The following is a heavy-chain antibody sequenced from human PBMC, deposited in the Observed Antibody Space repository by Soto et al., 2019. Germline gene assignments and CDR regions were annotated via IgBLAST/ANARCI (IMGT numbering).Heavy chain of an antibody. D-gene: IGHD3-16*02. CDR1: GASLSSGGYF. CDR2: INYSGTT. Sequence: PSETLSLTCTVSGASLSSGGYFWSWVRQHPGKGLEWIGYINYSGTTYYTPSLKSRVTIWLDKSKNQFFLKVRSVTAADTAMYYCARTRVAMERDYRYFDYWGQGTLVTVSS. CDR3: ARTRVAMERDYRYFDY. V-gene: IGHV4-31*09. J-gene: IGHJ4*02.